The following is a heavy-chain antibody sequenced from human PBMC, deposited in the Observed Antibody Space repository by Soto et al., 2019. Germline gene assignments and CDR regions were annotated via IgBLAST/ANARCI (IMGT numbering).Heavy chain of an antibody. CDR2: ISGSGGST. J-gene: IGHJ4*02. V-gene: IGHV3-23*01. CDR3: AKDRIVVVTAIFDY. D-gene: IGHD2-21*02. Sequence: EVQLLESGGGLVQPGGSLRLSCADSGFTFSSYAMSCVRQAPGKGLEWVSAISGSGGSTYYADSVKGRFTISRDNSKNTLYLQMNSLRAEDTAVYYCAKDRIVVVTAIFDYWGQGTLVTVSS. CDR1: GFTFSSYA.